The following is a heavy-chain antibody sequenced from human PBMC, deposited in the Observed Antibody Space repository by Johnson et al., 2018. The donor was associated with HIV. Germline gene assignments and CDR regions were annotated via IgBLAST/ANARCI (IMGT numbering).Heavy chain of an antibody. CDR2: ISYDGSNK. V-gene: IGHV3-30*18. D-gene: IGHD1-26*01. Sequence: QVKLVESGGGVVQPGRSLRLSCAASGFTFSSYGMHWVRQAPGKGLEWVAVISYDGSNKYYADSVKGRFTISRDNSKNTLYLQMNSLRAEDTAVYYCAKDWGWELDGGAFDIWGQGTMVTVSS. CDR1: GFTFSSYG. J-gene: IGHJ3*02. CDR3: AKDWGWELDGGAFDI.